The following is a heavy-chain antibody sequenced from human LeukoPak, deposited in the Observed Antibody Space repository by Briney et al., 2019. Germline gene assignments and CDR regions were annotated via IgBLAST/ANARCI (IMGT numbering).Heavy chain of an antibody. CDR1: GYSISSGYY. D-gene: IGHD5-12*01. J-gene: IGHJ4*02. V-gene: IGHV4-38-2*01. CDR2: IYHSGST. Sequence: SETLSLTCAVSGYSISSGYYWGWIRQPPGKGLEWIGSIYHSGSTYYNPSLKSRVTISVDTSKNQFSLKLSSVTAADTAVYYCARAADIVATIIYWGQGTLVTVSS. CDR3: ARAADIVATIIY.